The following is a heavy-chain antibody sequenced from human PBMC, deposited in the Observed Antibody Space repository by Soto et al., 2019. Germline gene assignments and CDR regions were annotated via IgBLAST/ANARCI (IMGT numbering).Heavy chain of an antibody. Sequence: PSETLSLTCTVSGGSIGSSSYYWGWIRQPPGKGLEWIGSIYDRGSTYSNPSLKSRLTTSLDTSKNQFSLKLTSVTAADTAVYYCARHGYTSGQTYFDYWGQGTLVTVSS. D-gene: IGHD6-19*01. V-gene: IGHV4-39*01. CDR3: ARHGYTSGQTYFDY. CDR1: GGSIGSSSYY. J-gene: IGHJ4*02. CDR2: IYDRGST.